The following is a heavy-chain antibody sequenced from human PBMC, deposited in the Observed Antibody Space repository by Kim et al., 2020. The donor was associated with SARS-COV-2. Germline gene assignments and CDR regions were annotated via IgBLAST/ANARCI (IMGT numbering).Heavy chain of an antibody. Sequence: SVKVSCKASGGTFSSYTISWVRQAPGQGLEWMGRIIPILGIANYAQKFKGRVTITADKSTSTAYMELSSLRSEDTAVYYCARLGLGATRDFDYWGQGTLVTVSS. CDR3: ARLGLGATRDFDY. V-gene: IGHV1-69*02. J-gene: IGHJ4*02. D-gene: IGHD1-26*01. CDR1: GGTFSSYT. CDR2: IIPILGIA.